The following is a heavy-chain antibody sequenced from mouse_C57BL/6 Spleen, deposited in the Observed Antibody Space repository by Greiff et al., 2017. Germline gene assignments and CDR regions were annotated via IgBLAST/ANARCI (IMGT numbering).Heavy chain of an antibody. D-gene: IGHD2-3*01. J-gene: IGHJ4*01. CDR1: GYTFTSYW. Sequence: QVQLQQPGAELVKPGASVKLSCKASGYTFTSYWMHWVKQRPGRGLEWIGRFDPNSGGTKYNEKFKSKATLTVDKPSSTAYMQLSSLTSEDAAVYYGASDGSFYAVDYWGQGTSGTVSA. CDR3: ASDGSFYAVDY. V-gene: IGHV1-72*01. CDR2: FDPNSGGT.